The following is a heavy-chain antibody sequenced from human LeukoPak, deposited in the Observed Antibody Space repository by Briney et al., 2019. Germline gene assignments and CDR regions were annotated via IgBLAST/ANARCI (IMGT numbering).Heavy chain of an antibody. Sequence: ASVKVSYKASGYTFTGYYIHCVRQAPGQGLEWMGWINPKSGGTNYAQKFQGRVTMTRDTSINTAYMELTSLRSDDTAVYYCAKGQARLSWFDPWGQGTLVTVSS. V-gene: IGHV1-2*02. CDR1: GYTFTGYY. D-gene: IGHD6-19*01. CDR3: AKGQARLSWFDP. CDR2: INPKSGGT. J-gene: IGHJ5*02.